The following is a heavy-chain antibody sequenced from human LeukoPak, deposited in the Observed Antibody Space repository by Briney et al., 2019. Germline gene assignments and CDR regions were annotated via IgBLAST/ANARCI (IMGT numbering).Heavy chain of an antibody. J-gene: IGHJ4*02. Sequence: SETLSLTCAVYGGSFSGYYWSWIRQPPGKGLEWIGEINHSGSTNYNPSLKSRVTISVDRSKNQFSLKLSSVTAADTAVYYCARDRGDGYNSLDYWGQGTLVTVSS. V-gene: IGHV4-34*01. CDR2: INHSGST. CDR3: ARDRGDGYNSLDY. D-gene: IGHD5-24*01. CDR1: GGSFSGYY.